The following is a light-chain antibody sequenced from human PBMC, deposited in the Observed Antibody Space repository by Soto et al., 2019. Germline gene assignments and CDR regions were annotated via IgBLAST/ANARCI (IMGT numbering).Light chain of an antibody. CDR3: QSYDSSNPV. J-gene: IGLJ3*02. CDR1: SGSIASKY. CDR2: EDN. V-gene: IGLV6-57*01. Sequence: NFMLTQPHSVSESPGKTVTISCTRSSGSIASKYVQWYQQRPGSSPTTVIYEDNRRPSGVPDRFSGPIDSSSNAASLSISGLRTEDEADYYCQSYDSSNPVFGGGTKLTVL.